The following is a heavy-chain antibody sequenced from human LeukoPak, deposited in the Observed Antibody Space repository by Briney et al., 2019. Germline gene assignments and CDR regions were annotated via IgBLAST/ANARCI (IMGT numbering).Heavy chain of an antibody. J-gene: IGHJ6*03. CDR2: FFSGGST. CDR1: GVTLSSKY. Sequence: QPGGAPGLSCAAPGVTLSSKYNSSGRQAPRKGVGWGSLFFSGGSTYYADSVKGRFTISRDNSKNTLYLQMNSLRAEDTAVYYCARLNCGGDCLYYYYYMDVWGKGTTVTVSS. CDR3: ARLNCGGDCLYYYYYMDV. D-gene: IGHD2-21*01. V-gene: IGHV3-66*02.